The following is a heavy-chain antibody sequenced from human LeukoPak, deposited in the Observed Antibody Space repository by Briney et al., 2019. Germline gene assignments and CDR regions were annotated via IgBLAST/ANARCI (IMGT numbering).Heavy chain of an antibody. CDR3: AAVPNANAWYWDDAFDI. CDR2: IVVGSGNT. Sequence: SVKVSCKASGFTFTTSAVQWVRQARGQRLEWIGRIVVGSGNTDHAQKFQGRLTITRDISTSTAYMDLSSLPSDDTAVYYCAAVPNANAWYWDDAFDIWGQGTMVTVSS. J-gene: IGHJ3*02. V-gene: IGHV1-58*01. CDR1: GFTFTTSA. D-gene: IGHD2-8*02.